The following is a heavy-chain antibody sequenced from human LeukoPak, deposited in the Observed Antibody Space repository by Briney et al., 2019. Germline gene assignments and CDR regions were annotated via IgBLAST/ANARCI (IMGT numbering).Heavy chain of an antibody. D-gene: IGHD1-26*01. J-gene: IGHJ4*02. CDR3: ARGPKWTGSYYYFDY. CDR1: GYTFPSYD. Sequence: GASVKVSCKTSGYTFPSYDINWVRQATGQGLEWMGWMNPNSGNTGYARKFQGRVTITRNTSITTAYKELSSLRSEDTAVYYCARGPKWTGSYYYFDYWGQGTLVTVSS. V-gene: IGHV1-8*01. CDR2: MNPNSGNT.